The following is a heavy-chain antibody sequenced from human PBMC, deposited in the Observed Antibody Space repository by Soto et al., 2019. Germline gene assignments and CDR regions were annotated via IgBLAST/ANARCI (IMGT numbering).Heavy chain of an antibody. Sequence: QVDLVQSGAEVKKPGASVKMSCKSSGYRLSNYYMHWVRQAPGQGLEWMGIVNPSDGRANYARKFQGRVTMTWDTSTTTLYMEVHSLRSDDTAIYYCARAELIVAGQAFDSWGQGTLVTVSS. D-gene: IGHD5-12*01. CDR3: ARAELIVAGQAFDS. CDR2: VNPSDGRA. J-gene: IGHJ4*02. CDR1: GYRLSNYY. V-gene: IGHV1-46*01.